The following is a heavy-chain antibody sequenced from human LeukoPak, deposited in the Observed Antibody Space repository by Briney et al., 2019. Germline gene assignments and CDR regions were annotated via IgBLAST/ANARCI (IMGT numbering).Heavy chain of an antibody. V-gene: IGHV3-23*01. CDR1: GITLSSYG. D-gene: IGHD3-22*01. Sequence: GGSLRLSCAVSGITLSSYGMSWVRQAPGKGLEWVAGISDSGGRTNYADAVKGRFTISRDNPKNTLYLQMNSLRAEDTAVYFCAKRGVVIRVILVGFHKEAYYFDSWGQGALVTVSS. CDR3: AKRGVVIRVILVGFHKEAYYFDS. CDR2: ISDSGGRT. J-gene: IGHJ4*02.